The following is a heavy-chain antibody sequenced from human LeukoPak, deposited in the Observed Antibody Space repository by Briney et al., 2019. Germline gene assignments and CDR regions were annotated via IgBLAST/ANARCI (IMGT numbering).Heavy chain of an antibody. Sequence: GGSLRLSCAASGFTFSSYAMTWVRQAPGKGLEWVSSITGNGRGTSYGDSVRGRFTVSRDNSKNTLYLEMNSLRAEDTAVYYCAKEHILTGYYFDYWGQGTLVTVSS. CDR2: ITGNGRGT. J-gene: IGHJ4*02. CDR3: AKEHILTGYYFDY. D-gene: IGHD3-9*01. CDR1: GFTFSSYA. V-gene: IGHV3-23*01.